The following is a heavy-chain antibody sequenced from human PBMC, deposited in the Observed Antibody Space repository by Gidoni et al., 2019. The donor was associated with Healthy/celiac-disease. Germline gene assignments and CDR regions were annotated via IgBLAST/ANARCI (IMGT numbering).Heavy chain of an antibody. CDR1: GFTFSSYS. V-gene: IGHV3-21*01. D-gene: IGHD3-9*01. CDR2: ISSSSSYI. CDR3: ARVYYDILTGYYNYYFDY. Sequence: EVQLVESGGGLVKPGGSLRLSRAASGFTFSSYSMNWVRQAPGKGLEWVSSISSSSSYIYYADSVKGRFTISRDNAKNSLYLQMNSLRAEDTAVYYCARVYYDILTGYYNYYFDYWGQGTLVTVSS. J-gene: IGHJ4*02.